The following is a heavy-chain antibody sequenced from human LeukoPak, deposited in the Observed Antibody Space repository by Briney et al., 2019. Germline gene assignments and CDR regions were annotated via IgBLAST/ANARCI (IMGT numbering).Heavy chain of an antibody. J-gene: IGHJ4*02. V-gene: IGHV1-69*13. D-gene: IGHD4-17*01. CDR1: GGTFSSYA. CDR3: ARDSYGDDLRGDY. Sequence: ASVKVSWKASGGTFSSYAISWVRQAPGQGLEWMGGIIPIFGTANYAQKFQGRVTITADESTSTAYMELSSLRSEDTAVYYCARDSYGDDLRGDYWGQGTLVTVSS. CDR2: IIPIFGTA.